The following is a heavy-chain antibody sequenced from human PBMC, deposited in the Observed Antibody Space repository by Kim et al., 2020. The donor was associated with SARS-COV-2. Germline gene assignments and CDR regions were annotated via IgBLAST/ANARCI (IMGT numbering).Heavy chain of an antibody. CDR3: AKDPGDCSRTSCYGVDV. CDR1: GFTFSGYG. V-gene: IGHV3-30*18. Sequence: GGSLRLSCAASGFTFSGYGMHWVRQAPGRGLEWMAAISDDGINKYYTDSVRGRFTISRDNSKSTLYLQMNRLTTEDTSTFFCAKDPGDCSRTSCYGVDVWGKGTTVLVSS. D-gene: IGHD2-2*01. J-gene: IGHJ6*04. CDR2: ISDDGINK.